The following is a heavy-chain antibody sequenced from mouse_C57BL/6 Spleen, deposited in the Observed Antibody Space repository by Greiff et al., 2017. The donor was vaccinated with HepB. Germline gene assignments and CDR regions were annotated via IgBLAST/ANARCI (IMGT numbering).Heavy chain of an antibody. J-gene: IGHJ1*03. V-gene: IGHV5-6*01. CDR1: GFTFSSYG. D-gene: IGHD1-1*01. CDR3: AGHGGYSSSFYWYFDV. Sequence: EVKLVESGGDLVKPGGSLKISCAASGFTFSSYGMSWVRQTPDKRLEWVGTISSGGSYTNYPDSVKGRLTISRDTAKNTLYLQMSSLKSEDTAMYYCAGHGGYSSSFYWYFDVWGTGTTVTVSS. CDR2: ISSGGSYT.